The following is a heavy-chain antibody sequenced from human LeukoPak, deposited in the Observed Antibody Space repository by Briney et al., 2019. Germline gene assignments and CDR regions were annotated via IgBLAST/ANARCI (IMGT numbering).Heavy chain of an antibody. V-gene: IGHV3-23*01. J-gene: IGHJ4*02. D-gene: IGHD6-13*01. CDR3: AKFMGSRVCDY. CDR1: GFTFSSYA. Sequence: GASLRLSCAAPGFTFSSYAMSWVRLAPGKGLEWVSAISGSGGSTYYADSVKGRFTISRDNSKNTLYLQMNSLRAEDTAVYYCAKFMGSRVCDYWGQGTLVTVSS. CDR2: ISGSGGST.